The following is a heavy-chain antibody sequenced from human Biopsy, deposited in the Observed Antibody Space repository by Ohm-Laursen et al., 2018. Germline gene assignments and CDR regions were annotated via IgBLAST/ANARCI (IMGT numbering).Heavy chain of an antibody. Sequence: SLRLSCAASVFNFSAYGMHWVRQAPDKGLEWVALTWDDGSHQYYADSVKGRFTISRDNSKNSLYLHINTLRVEDTAVYYCVTDRLDDITKVRGIMTDWGQGTLVIVSS. CDR3: VTDRLDDITKVRGIMTD. J-gene: IGHJ4*02. V-gene: IGHV3-33*01. CDR1: VFNFSAYG. CDR2: TWDDGSHQ. D-gene: IGHD3-10*01.